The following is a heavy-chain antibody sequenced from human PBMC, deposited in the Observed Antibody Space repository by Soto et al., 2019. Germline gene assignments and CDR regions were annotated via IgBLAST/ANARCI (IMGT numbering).Heavy chain of an antibody. Sequence: QVQLQESGPGLVKPSETLSLTCTVSGGSIINYYWSWIRQPPGKGLEWIGYIYDDGSTDYNPSLNGRVTMVVDPSKNQFSLNLRFVTAADTAVYYCARHRSGTFSAGYFDSWGQGTLVTVSS. CDR3: ARHRSGTFSAGYFDS. J-gene: IGHJ4*02. V-gene: IGHV4-59*08. D-gene: IGHD1-26*01. CDR2: IYDDGST. CDR1: GGSIINYY.